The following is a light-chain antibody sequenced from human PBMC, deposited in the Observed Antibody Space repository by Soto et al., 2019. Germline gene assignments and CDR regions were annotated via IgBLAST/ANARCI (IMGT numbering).Light chain of an antibody. Sequence: EMVLTQSPATLSLSPGERATLSYRASQSVSSYLAWYQQKPGQAPRLLIYDASNRATGIPARFSGSGSGTGFTLTISSLEPEDFAVYYCQQRINWPPYTFGQGTKLEIK. V-gene: IGKV3-11*01. J-gene: IGKJ2*01. CDR1: QSVSSY. CDR2: DAS. CDR3: QQRINWPPYT.